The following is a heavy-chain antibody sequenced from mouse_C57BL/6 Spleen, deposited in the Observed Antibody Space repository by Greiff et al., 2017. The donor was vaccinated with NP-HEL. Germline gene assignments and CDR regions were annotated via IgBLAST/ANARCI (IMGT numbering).Heavy chain of an antibody. J-gene: IGHJ3*01. CDR2: IRLKSDNYAT. Sequence: EVKLEESGGGLVQPGGSMKLSCVASGFTFSNYWMNWVRQSPEKGLEWVAQIRLKSDNYATHYAESVKGRFTISRDDSKSSVYLQMNNLRAEDTGIYYCTGYDYDVGFAYWGQGTLVTVSA. CDR1: GFTFSNYW. D-gene: IGHD2-4*01. V-gene: IGHV6-3*01. CDR3: TGYDYDVGFAY.